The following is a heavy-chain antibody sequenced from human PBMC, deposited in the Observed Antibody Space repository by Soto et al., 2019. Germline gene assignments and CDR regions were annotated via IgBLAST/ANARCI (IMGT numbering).Heavy chain of an antibody. V-gene: IGHV1-3*04. J-gene: IGHJ4*02. CDR1: GYSFTTYF. Sequence: ASVKVSCKTSGYSFTTYFRHWVRQAPGQRLEWMGWINTGNGDTKYSQQFQGRVTIARDTSASTTYMELSSLRSEDTAVYYCARPYSNSWSTYFDYWGQGTLVTVSS. D-gene: IGHD6-13*01. CDR2: INTGNGDT. CDR3: ARPYSNSWSTYFDY.